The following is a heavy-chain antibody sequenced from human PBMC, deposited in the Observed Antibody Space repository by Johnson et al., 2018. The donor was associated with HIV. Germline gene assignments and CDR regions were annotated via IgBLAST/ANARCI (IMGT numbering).Heavy chain of an antibody. D-gene: IGHD6-19*01. J-gene: IGHJ3*02. Sequence: QVQLVESGGGLVKAGGSLRLSCAASGFIFSDYYMSWIRQAPGKGLEWVSYISSSGTIIYYVDSVKGRFTISRDNAKNTLYLQMNSLRAEDTAVYYCARISGWYSPAFDIWGKGQWSPSLQ. V-gene: IGHV3-11*04. CDR3: ARISGWYSPAFDI. CDR2: ISSSGTII. CDR1: GFIFSDYY.